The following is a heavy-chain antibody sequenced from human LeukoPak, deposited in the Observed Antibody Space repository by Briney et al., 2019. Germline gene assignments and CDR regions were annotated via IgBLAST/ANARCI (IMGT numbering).Heavy chain of an antibody. D-gene: IGHD6-19*01. CDR3: ARDYQIGIAVDYNWFDP. V-gene: IGHV7-4-1*02. CDR2: INTNTGNP. Sequence: GASVKVSCKASGYTFTGYYIHWVRQAPGQGLEWMGWINTNTGNPTYAQGFIRRFVFSLDTSVSTAYLQISDLKTEDTAVYYCARDYQIGIAVDYNWFDPWGQGTLVTVSS. CDR1: GYTFTGYY. J-gene: IGHJ5*02.